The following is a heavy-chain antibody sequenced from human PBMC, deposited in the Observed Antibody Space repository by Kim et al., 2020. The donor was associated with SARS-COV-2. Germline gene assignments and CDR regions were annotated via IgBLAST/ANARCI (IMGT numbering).Heavy chain of an antibody. CDR1: GFTVSTNY. D-gene: IGHD3-22*01. V-gene: IGHV3-53*01. J-gene: IGHJ4*01. CDR2: IYSGGTI. CDR3: ARGKYDTRGYYPFFDS. Sequence: GGSLRLSCAASGFTVSTNYMSWVRQAPGKGLEWVSVIYSGGTIYYADSVKGRFTISRDNSKNTLYLQMNSLRAEDTAVYFCARGKYDTRGYYPFFDSWG.